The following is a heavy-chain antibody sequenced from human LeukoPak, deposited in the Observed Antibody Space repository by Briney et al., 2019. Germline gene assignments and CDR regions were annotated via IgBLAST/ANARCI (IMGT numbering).Heavy chain of an antibody. V-gene: IGHV3-21*04. D-gene: IGHD3-22*01. Sequence: PGGSLRLSCPASGFTSSSYGIHWVRQAPGKGLKWFSSISTTSSYIYYADSVKGRFTISRDNSKNTLYLQMNSLRAEDTAVYYCAKVIATPYYYYYYMDVWGKGTTVTISS. CDR3: AKVIATPYYYYYYMDV. CDR1: GFTSSSYG. J-gene: IGHJ6*03. CDR2: ISTTSSYI.